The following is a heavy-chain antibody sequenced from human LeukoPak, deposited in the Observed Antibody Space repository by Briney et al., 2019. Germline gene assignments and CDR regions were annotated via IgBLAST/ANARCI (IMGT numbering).Heavy chain of an antibody. Sequence: PGGSLRLSCAASGFSFSVYWMHWVRQAPGKGPVWVSRIKTDGSITDYADFVEGRFTISRDNAKNTLYLQMNSLRAEDTAVYYCAKSGGTSSSGLGYWGQGTLVTVSS. V-gene: IGHV3-74*01. CDR1: GFSFSVYW. CDR3: AKSGGTSSSGLGY. CDR2: IKTDGSIT. D-gene: IGHD6-19*01. J-gene: IGHJ4*02.